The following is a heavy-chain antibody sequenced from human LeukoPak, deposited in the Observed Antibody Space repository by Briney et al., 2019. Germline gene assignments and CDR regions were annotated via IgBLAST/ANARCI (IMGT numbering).Heavy chain of an antibody. J-gene: IGHJ6*02. D-gene: IGHD6-19*01. CDR3: ARDSIAVASHYYYYGTDV. V-gene: IGHV1-2*04. CDR1: GYTFTGYY. CDR2: INPNSGGT. Sequence: ASVKVSCKASGYTFTGYYMHWVRQAPGQGLEWMGWINPNSGGTNYAQKFQGWVTMTRDTSISTAYMELSRLRSDDTAVYYCARDSIAVASHYYYYGTDVWGQGTTVTVSS.